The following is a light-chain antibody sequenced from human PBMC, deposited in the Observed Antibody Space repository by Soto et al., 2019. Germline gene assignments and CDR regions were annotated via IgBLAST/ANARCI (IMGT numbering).Light chain of an antibody. V-gene: IGKV2-28*01. CDR1: HNILHSNGYNY. CDR3: QQYNTYLWT. J-gene: IGKJ1*01. CDR2: DAS. Sequence: VVVTQSKISLPFTPGERASISCRSSHNILHSNGYNYLDWYLQKPGQSPQLLIYDASSLESGVPSRFSGSGSGTEFTLTIRSLQPDDFATYYCQQYNTYLWTVGQGTKVDIK.